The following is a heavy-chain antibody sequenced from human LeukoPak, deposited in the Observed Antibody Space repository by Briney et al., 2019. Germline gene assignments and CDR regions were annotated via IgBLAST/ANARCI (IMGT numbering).Heavy chain of an antibody. D-gene: IGHD6-13*01. CDR2: IYSGGST. V-gene: IGHV3-66*01. Sequence: GGSLRLSCAASGFTVSSNYMSWVRQAPGKGLEWVSVIYSGGSTYYADSVKGRFTISGDNSKNTLYLQMNSLRAEDTAVYYCARTRPGYSSSWYYYFDYWGQGTLVTVSS. J-gene: IGHJ4*02. CDR1: GFTVSSNY. CDR3: ARTRPGYSSSWYYYFDY.